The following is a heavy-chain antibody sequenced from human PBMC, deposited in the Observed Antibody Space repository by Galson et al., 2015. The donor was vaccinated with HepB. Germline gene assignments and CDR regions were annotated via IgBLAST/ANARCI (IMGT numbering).Heavy chain of an antibody. J-gene: IGHJ3*02. CDR2: ISWNSGSI. Sequence: SLRLSCAASGFTFDDYAMHWVRQAPGKGLEWVSGISWNSGSIGYADSVKGRFTISRDNAKNSLYLQMNSLRAEDTALYYCAGGWSGYHDAFDIWGQGAMVTVSS. V-gene: IGHV3-9*01. CDR1: GFTFDDYA. D-gene: IGHD3-3*01. CDR3: AGGWSGYHDAFDI.